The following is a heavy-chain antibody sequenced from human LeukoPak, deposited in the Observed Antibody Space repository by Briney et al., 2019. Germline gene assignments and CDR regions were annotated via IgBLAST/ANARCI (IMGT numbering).Heavy chain of an antibody. V-gene: IGHV4-4*07. CDR1: GGSFSGYY. CDR2: IYTSGST. D-gene: IGHD3-10*01. Sequence: SETLSLTCAVYGGSFSGYYWSWIRQPAGKGLEWIGRIYTSGSTNYNPSLKSRVTMSVDTSKNQFSLKLSSVTAADTAVYYCARDGASYYYGSGSYSSEYFQHWGQGTLVTVSS. J-gene: IGHJ1*01. CDR3: ARDGASYYYGSGSYSSEYFQH.